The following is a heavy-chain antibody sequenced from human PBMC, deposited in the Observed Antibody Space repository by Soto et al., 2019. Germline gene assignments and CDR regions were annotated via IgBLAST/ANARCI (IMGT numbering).Heavy chain of an antibody. V-gene: IGHV1-18*01. J-gene: IGHJ6*02. CDR3: VMVDNYVTPTPQDV. CDR2: ISHYTGNT. CDR1: GYIFVNYG. D-gene: IGHD3-16*01. Sequence: QVQLVQSGDEVKKPGASVKVSCKASGYIFVNYGIAWVRQTPGQGLEWMGWISHYTGNTHSATKVQGRLTMTTDTSTSTAYMDLGSLTSGDTAVYYCVMVDNYVTPTPQDVWGQGTTVTVSS.